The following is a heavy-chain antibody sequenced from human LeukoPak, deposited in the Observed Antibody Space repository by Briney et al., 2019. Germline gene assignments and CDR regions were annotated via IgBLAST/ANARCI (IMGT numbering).Heavy chain of an antibody. J-gene: IGHJ3*01. CDR3: ARARMSGNYLDAFDV. CDR2: IIGSSKYI. D-gene: IGHD1-26*01. V-gene: IGHV3-21*01. Sequence: GGSLRLSCAASGFNFSISTMNWVRQAPGKGLEWVSSIIGSSKYIYYADSVKGRLTISRDNAKNSLSLQTNSLRAEDTAVYFCARARMSGNYLDAFDVWGQGTMVTVSS. CDR1: GFNFSIST.